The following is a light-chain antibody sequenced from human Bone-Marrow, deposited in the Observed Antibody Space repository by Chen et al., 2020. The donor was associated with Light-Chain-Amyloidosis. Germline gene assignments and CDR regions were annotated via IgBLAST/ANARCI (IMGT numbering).Light chain of an antibody. V-gene: IGLV3-21*02. CDR1: NIGSTS. J-gene: IGLJ3*02. CDR2: DDS. CDR3: QVWDRSSDRPV. Sequence: SYVLTQPSSVSLAPGQTATIACGGHNIGSTSVHWYQPTPGQAPLLVVYDDSDRPSGIPERLSGSNSGNTATLTISRVEAGDEADYYCQVWDRSSDRPVFGGGTKLTVL.